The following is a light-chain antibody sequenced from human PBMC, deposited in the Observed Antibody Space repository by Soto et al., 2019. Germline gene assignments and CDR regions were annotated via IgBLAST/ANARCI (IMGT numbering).Light chain of an antibody. J-gene: IGLJ2*01. CDR2: EVS. V-gene: IGLV2-14*01. Sequence: QSALTHPASVSGSPGQSITISCTGTSSDVGAYNYVSWYQQHPGKAPKLKIFEVSDRPSGVSNRFSGSKSGNTASLTISGLQAEDEADYYCSSYTSSNTLVFGGGTKLTVL. CDR1: SSDVGAYNY. CDR3: SSYTSSNTLV.